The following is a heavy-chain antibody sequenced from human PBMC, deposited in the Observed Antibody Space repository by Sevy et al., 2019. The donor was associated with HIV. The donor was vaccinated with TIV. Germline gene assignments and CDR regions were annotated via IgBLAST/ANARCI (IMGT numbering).Heavy chain of an antibody. CDR2: INTNTGNP. D-gene: IGHD3-10*01. Sequence: ASVKVSCKASGYSFTTYTMNWVRHAPGQGLKWMGWINTNTGNPTYAQGFTGRFVFSLDTSVSTAYLQISSLKAEDTAVYYCARGAYYGSGYNKFDPWGQGTLVTVSS. V-gene: IGHV7-4-1*02. J-gene: IGHJ5*02. CDR3: ARGAYYGSGYNKFDP. CDR1: GYSFTTYT.